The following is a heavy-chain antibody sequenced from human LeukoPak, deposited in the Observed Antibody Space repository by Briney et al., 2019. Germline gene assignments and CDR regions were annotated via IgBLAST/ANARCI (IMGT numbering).Heavy chain of an antibody. Sequence: GGSLRLSCAASGFTFSSYAMSWVRQAPGKGLEWVSAISGSGGSTYYADSVKGRFTISRDNSKNTLYLQMNSLRAEDTAVYYCARGFFGYGSGSYYNRIPNWFDPWGQGTLVTVSS. J-gene: IGHJ5*02. CDR3: ARGFFGYGSGSYYNRIPNWFDP. V-gene: IGHV3-23*01. CDR1: GFTFSSYA. CDR2: ISGSGGST. D-gene: IGHD3-10*01.